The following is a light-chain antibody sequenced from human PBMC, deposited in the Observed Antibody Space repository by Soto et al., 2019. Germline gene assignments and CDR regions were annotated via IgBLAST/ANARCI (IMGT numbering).Light chain of an antibody. V-gene: IGLV1-44*01. CDR1: SSNIGSNT. CDR3: AAWDDSLNGLV. Sequence: QAVVTQPPSASGTPGQRVTISCSGSSSNIGSNTVNWYQQLPGTAPKLLIYNNNQRPSGVPDRFSGSKSGTSASRAISGLQSEDEADYYCAAWDDSLNGLVFGTGTKVTVL. CDR2: NNN. J-gene: IGLJ1*01.